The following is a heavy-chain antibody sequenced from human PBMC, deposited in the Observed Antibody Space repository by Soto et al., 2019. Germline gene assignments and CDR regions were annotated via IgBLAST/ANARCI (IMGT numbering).Heavy chain of an antibody. J-gene: IGHJ4*02. CDR3: ARSVEGHFDY. CDR2: ITSDTKTI. V-gene: IGHV3-48*01. D-gene: IGHD6-19*01. Sequence: EVRLVESGGALVQRGGSLTLSCAASGFRFSIYSMNWVRQAPGKGLEWSAYITSDTKTIKYAESVKGRFTISRDNAKNSVYLQMNNLSGEDTAVYYCARSVEGHFDYWGQGTVVTVSS. CDR1: GFRFSIYS.